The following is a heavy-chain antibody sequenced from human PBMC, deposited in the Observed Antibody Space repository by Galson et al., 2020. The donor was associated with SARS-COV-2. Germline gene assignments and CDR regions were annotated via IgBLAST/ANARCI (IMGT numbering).Heavy chain of an antibody. Sequence: QLGESLKISCAASGFTFSSYGMHWVRQAPGKGLEWVAVISYDGSNKYYADSVKGRFTISRDNSKNTLYLQMNSLRAEDTAVYYCVTGWLPYYYGMDVWGRGTTVTVSS. J-gene: IGHJ6*02. V-gene: IGHV3-30*03. CDR2: ISYDGSNK. D-gene: IGHD5-12*01. CDR3: VTGWLPYYYGMDV. CDR1: GFTFSSYG.